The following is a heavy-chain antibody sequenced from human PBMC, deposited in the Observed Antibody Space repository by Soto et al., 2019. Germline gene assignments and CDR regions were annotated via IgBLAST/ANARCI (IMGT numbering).Heavy chain of an antibody. CDR2: ISGSGGST. D-gene: IGHD3-22*01. Sequence: EVQLLESGGGLVQPGGSLRLSCAASGFTFSSYAMSWVRQAPGKGLEWVSAISGSGGSTYYADSVKGRFTISRDNSKNTLYLQMNSWRAEDTAVYYWAKRGRITRIVGGGFWGQGTLVTVSS. J-gene: IGHJ4*02. CDR3: AKRGRITRIVGGGF. CDR1: GFTFSSYA. V-gene: IGHV3-23*01.